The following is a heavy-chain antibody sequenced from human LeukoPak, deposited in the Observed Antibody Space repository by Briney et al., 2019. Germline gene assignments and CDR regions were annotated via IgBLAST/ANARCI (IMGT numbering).Heavy chain of an antibody. D-gene: IGHD2-2*01. J-gene: IGHJ6*02. V-gene: IGHV3-23*01. CDR1: GFTFSSYA. CDR3: AKVGYCSSTSCYRYSYYYAMDV. Sequence: GGSLRLSCAASGFTFSSYAMNWVRQAPGKGLEWISAMRGSGGSTYYADSVKGRFTISRDNSKNTLYLQINSLRAEDTAVYYCAKVGYCSSTSCYRYSYYYAMDVWGQGTTVTVSS. CDR2: MRGSGGST.